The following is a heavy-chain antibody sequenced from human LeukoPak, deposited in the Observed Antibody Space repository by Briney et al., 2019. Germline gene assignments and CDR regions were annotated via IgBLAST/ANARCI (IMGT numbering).Heavy chain of an antibody. CDR1: GGSFSGYY. D-gene: IGHD2-2*01. CDR3: ARLLSTSRSTPGAVDY. V-gene: IGHV4-34*01. CDR2: INHSGST. J-gene: IGHJ4*02. Sequence: SETLSLTCAVYGGSFSGYYWSWIRQPPGKGLEWIGEINHSGSTNYNPSLKSRVTISVDTSKTQSSLKLSSVTAADTAVYYCARLLSTSRSTPGAVDYWGQGTLVTVSS.